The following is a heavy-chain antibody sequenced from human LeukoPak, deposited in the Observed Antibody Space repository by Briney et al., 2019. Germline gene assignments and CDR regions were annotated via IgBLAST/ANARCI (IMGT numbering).Heavy chain of an antibody. CDR1: GYTFTGYY. D-gene: IGHD6-13*01. V-gene: IGHV1-2*02. Sequence: ASVKVSCKASGYTFTGYYMHWVRQAPGQGLEWMGWINPNSGGTNYAQKFQGRVTMTRDTSISTAYMELSRLRSDDTAVYYCARIAGTAVSFDYWGQGTLVTVSS. CDR3: ARIAGTAVSFDY. J-gene: IGHJ4*02. CDR2: INPNSGGT.